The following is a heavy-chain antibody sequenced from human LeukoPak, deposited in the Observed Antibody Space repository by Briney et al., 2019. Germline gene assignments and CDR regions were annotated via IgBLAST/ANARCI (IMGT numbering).Heavy chain of an antibody. J-gene: IGHJ4*02. CDR2: ISVSGGTT. V-gene: IGHV3-23*01. CDR1: GFTFSDYA. Sequence: GGSLRLSCAASGFTFSDYAMSRVRQAPGEGLEWVSVISVSGGTTYYADSVKGRFTISRDSSKNTLYLQMTSLRADDTAVYYCAKGTRGYSAYTFDYWGQGALVTVSS. D-gene: IGHD5-12*01. CDR3: AKGTRGYSAYTFDY.